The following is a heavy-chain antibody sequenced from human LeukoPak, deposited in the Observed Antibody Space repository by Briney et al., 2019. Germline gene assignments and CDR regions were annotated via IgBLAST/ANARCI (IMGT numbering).Heavy chain of an antibody. CDR2: INPNSGGT. Sequence: ASVKVSCKASGYTFTGYYIHWVRQAPGQGLEWMGRINPNSGGTNYAQKFQGRVTMTRDTSISTAYMGLSRLRSDDTAVYYCARDSSSGWYYFDYWGQGTLVTVSS. J-gene: IGHJ4*02. CDR1: GYTFTGYY. V-gene: IGHV1-2*06. D-gene: IGHD6-19*01. CDR3: ARDSSSGWYYFDY.